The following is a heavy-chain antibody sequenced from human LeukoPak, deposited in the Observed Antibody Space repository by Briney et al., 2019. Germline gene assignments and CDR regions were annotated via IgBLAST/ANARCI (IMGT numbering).Heavy chain of an antibody. J-gene: IGHJ2*01. D-gene: IGHD1-26*01. CDR2: IKEDGSER. CDR1: GFTFSNYW. CDR3: VRSGNYGWYFDL. Sequence: GGALRLSCAPSGFTFSNYWKTWVRKAPATGLEWVANIKEDGSERYYVNSVKGRYTISSNNAENSLYLQMNRLSAEDTAVYYCVRSGNYGWYFDLWGRGTLVTVSS. V-gene: IGHV3-7*04.